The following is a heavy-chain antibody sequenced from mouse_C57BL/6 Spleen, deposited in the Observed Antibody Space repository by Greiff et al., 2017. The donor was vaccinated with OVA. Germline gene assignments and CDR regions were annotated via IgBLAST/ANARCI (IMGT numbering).Heavy chain of an antibody. CDR2: IYPGDGDT. V-gene: IGHV1-82*01. J-gene: IGHJ4*01. CDR1: GYAFSSSW. Sequence: VHLVESGPELVKPGASVKISCKASGYAFSSSWMNWVKQRPGKGLEWIGRIYPGDGDTNYNGKFKGKATLTADKSSSTAYMQLSSLTSEDSAVYFCARMDGYYEAMDYWGQGTSVTVSS. CDR3: ARMDGYYEAMDY. D-gene: IGHD2-3*01.